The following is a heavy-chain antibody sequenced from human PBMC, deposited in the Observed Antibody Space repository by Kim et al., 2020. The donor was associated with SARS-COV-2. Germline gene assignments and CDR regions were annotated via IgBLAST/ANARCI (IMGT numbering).Heavy chain of an antibody. CDR3: ARGYSGSYLGDFDY. V-gene: IGHV1-46*01. J-gene: IGHJ4*02. Sequence: ATKDQGKVTMTRETSTSTVYMELSSLRSEDKAVYYCARGYSGSYLGDFDYWGQGTLVTVSS. D-gene: IGHD1-26*01.